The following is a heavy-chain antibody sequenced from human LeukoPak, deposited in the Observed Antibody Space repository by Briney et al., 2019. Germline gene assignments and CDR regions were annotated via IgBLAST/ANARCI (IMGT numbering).Heavy chain of an antibody. Sequence: SQTLSLTCTVSGGSISSGGYYWSWIRQPPGKGLEWIGRIYTSGSTNYNPSLKSRVTMSVDTSKNQFSLKLSSVTAADTAVYYCARGPDYYDSSGSLDYWGQGTLVTVSS. CDR3: ARGPDYYDSSGSLDY. V-gene: IGHV4-61*02. J-gene: IGHJ4*02. CDR2: IYTSGST. D-gene: IGHD3-22*01. CDR1: GGSISSGGYY.